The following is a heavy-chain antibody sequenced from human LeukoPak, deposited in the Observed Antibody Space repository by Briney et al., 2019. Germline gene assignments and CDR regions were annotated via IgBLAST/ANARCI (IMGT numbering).Heavy chain of an antibody. CDR1: GGSVSSGSYY. CDR3: ARSSIAAASTVDY. D-gene: IGHD6-13*01. Sequence: SETLSLTCTASGGSVSSGSYYWSWIRQPPGKGLEWIGYIYYSGSTNYDPSLKSRVTISVDTSKNQFSLKLSSVTAADTAVYYCARSSIAAASTVDYWGQGTLVTVSS. J-gene: IGHJ4*02. CDR2: IYYSGST. V-gene: IGHV4-61*01.